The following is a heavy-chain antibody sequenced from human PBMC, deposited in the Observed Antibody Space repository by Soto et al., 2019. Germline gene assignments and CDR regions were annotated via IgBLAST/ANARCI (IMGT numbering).Heavy chain of an antibody. D-gene: IGHD2-15*01. CDR2: VSIGGST. J-gene: IGHJ4*02. CDR1: GFTFSSYA. CDR3: AKRRGIGGHFDY. V-gene: IGHV3-23*01. Sequence: GGSLRLSCAASGFTFSSYAMGWVRQGPGKGLEWVAVVSIGGSTHYADSVRGRFTISRDNSKNTLSLQMNSLTAEDTAVYFCAKRRGIGGHFDYWGQGALVTVS.